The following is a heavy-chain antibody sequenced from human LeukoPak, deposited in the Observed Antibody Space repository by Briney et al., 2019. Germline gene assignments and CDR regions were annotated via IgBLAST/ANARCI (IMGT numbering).Heavy chain of an antibody. V-gene: IGHV3-23*01. CDR2: ISGSGDNT. CDR3: ATSPTFDP. CDR1: GFTFSDYY. Sequence: GGSLRLSCAASGFTFSDYYMSWVRQAPGKGLEWVSAISGSGDNTYYADSVKGRFTISRDNSKNTLYLQMNNLRADDTAVYYCATSPTFDPWGQGTLVTASS. J-gene: IGHJ5*02.